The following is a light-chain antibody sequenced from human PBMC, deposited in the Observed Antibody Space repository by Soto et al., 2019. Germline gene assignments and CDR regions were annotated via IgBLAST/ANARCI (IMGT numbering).Light chain of an antibody. CDR1: QSIYSY. CDR3: HQYATSPFT. V-gene: IGKV3-11*01. Sequence: EIVLTQSPATLSLSPGERVTLSCRASQSIYSYLAWYQQKPGQAPRLLIYDASSRATGIPDRFGGSGSGADFTLTISGVEPEDFAVYYCHQYATSPFTFGQGTKLEI. CDR2: DAS. J-gene: IGKJ2*01.